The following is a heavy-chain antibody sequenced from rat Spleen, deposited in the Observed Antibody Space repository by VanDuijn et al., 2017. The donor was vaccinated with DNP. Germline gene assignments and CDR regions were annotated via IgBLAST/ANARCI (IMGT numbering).Heavy chain of an antibody. V-gene: IGHV5-46*01. CDR3: ARRYYGYNYFDY. Sequence: EVQLIESGGGLVQPGRSMKLSCEASGFTFSAFPMAWVRQAPTKGLEWVASISTNGGNTYYRDSVKGRFTISRDNAKSTLYLQMDSLRSEDTATYYCARRYYGYNYFDYWGQGVMVTVSS. D-gene: IGHD1-9*01. CDR2: ISTNGGNT. CDR1: GFTFSAFP. J-gene: IGHJ2*01.